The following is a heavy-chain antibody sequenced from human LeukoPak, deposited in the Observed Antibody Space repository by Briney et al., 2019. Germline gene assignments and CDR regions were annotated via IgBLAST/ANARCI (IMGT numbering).Heavy chain of an antibody. D-gene: IGHD2-2*01. CDR1: GYRFTNYW. J-gene: IGHJ4*02. V-gene: IGHV5-51*01. CDR2: IYPDDSDT. Sequence: GESLKISCKGSGYRFTNYWIGWVRQMPGKGLEWMGIIYPDDSDTRYSPSFQGQVTISADKSISTAYLQWSSLKASDTAMYYCARTLGYCSSTSCSVHAFDYWGQGTLVTVSS. CDR3: ARTLGYCSSTSCSVHAFDY.